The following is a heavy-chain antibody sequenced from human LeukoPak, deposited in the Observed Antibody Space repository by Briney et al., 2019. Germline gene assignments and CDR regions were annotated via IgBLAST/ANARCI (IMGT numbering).Heavy chain of an antibody. Sequence: ASVKVSCKASGYTFTNQDMHWVRQAPGQGLEWMGIITPSGYATYAQKFQGRVTVTRDTSTSTVYMEVSSLRSEDTAVYYCARERNTAYDFDWFDPWGQGTLVTVSS. CDR1: GYTFTNQD. V-gene: IGHV1-46*01. J-gene: IGHJ5*02. D-gene: IGHD5-12*01. CDR2: ITPSGYA. CDR3: ARERNTAYDFDWFDP.